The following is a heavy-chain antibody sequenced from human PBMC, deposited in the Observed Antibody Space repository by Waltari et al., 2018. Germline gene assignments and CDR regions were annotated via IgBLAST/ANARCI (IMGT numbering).Heavy chain of an antibody. D-gene: IGHD5-12*01. J-gene: IGHJ3*02. V-gene: IGHV3-48*04. CDR3: ARGYRKAFDI. CDR1: GFPFSVFS. Sequence: EVQLVESGGGLVQLGGSLRLSCAALGFPFSVFSLNWVRQAPGKGLEWVSYIYSTGSTIYYADSVKGRFTISRDNAQNSLYLQMNSLRADDTAVYYCARGYRKAFDIWGQGTMVTVSS. CDR2: IYSTGSTI.